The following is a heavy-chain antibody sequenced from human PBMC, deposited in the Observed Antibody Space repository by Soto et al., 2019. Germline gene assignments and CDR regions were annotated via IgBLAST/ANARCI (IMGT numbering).Heavy chain of an antibody. CDR2: IYYSGST. Sequence: PSETLSLSCTVSGGSISGYYWSWIRQPPGKRLEWIGYIYYSGSTNYNPSLKSRVTISVDTSKNQFSLKLSSVTAADTAVYYCARSGEIMITFGGVIVIPPHFDYWGQGTLVTVSS. D-gene: IGHD3-16*02. CDR1: GGSISGYY. J-gene: IGHJ4*02. CDR3: ARSGEIMITFGGVIVIPPHFDY. V-gene: IGHV4-59*01.